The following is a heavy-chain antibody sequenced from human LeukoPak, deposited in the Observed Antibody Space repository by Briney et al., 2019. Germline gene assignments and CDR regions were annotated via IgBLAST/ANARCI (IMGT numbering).Heavy chain of an antibody. CDR3: VREEYTVRRGARLDY. D-gene: IGHD1-1*01. CDR2: INSDGSST. V-gene: IGHV3-74*01. J-gene: IGHJ4*02. Sequence: GGTLRLSCAVSGFTLNNYWMHWVRQAPGKRLVWVSRINSDGSSTGYADSVKGRFTISRDSAKNTLYPQMKSLKFEDTAIYYCVREEYTVRRGARLDYWGQGTLVTVSS. CDR1: GFTLNNYW.